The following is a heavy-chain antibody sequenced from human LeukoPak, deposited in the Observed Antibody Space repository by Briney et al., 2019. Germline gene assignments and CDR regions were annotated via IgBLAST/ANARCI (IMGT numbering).Heavy chain of an antibody. CDR2: ISGSGGSA. Sequence: GGSLRLSCAASGFTFSSYAMSWVRQAPGKGLEGFSAISGSGGSAYYADSVKGRFTISRDNSKNTLYLQMNSLRAEDTAVYYCAKDRYSSTSCLAYWGQGTLVTVSS. V-gene: IGHV3-23*01. D-gene: IGHD2-2*01. CDR1: GFTFSSYA. CDR3: AKDRYSSTSCLAY. J-gene: IGHJ4*02.